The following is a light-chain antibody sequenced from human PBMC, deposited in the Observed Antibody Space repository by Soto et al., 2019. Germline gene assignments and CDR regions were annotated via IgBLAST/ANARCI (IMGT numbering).Light chain of an antibody. Sequence: DIRMTQSPSTLSASVGGRVTITCRASHSVSPWLAWYQQKPGKAPKLLIYRTSSLQNGVPARFSGGGSGTDFFLTISNLQHDDVATYYCQQYSSSSTFGQGTRVELK. CDR2: RTS. V-gene: IGKV1-5*03. CDR1: HSVSPW. CDR3: QQYSSSST. J-gene: IGKJ1*01.